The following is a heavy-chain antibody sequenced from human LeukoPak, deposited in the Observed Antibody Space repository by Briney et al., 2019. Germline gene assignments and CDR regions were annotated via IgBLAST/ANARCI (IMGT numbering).Heavy chain of an antibody. J-gene: IGHJ5*02. CDR1: GYTFTSYG. CDR3: ASIVSGSSRNWFDP. Sequence: ASVKVSCKASGYTFTSYGISWVRQAPGQGLEWMGWISAYNGNTNYAQKLQGRVTMTTDTSTSTAYMELRSLRSDDTAVYYCASIVSGSSRNWFDPWGQGTLVTVSS. D-gene: IGHD6-13*01. CDR2: ISAYNGNT. V-gene: IGHV1-18*01.